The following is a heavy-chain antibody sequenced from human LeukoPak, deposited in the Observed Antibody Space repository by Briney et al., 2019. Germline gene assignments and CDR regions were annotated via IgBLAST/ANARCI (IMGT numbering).Heavy chain of an antibody. Sequence: GGSLRLSCAASGFTFSSYAMSWVRQPPGKGLEWVSGISGSGDNTYYADSVKGRFTISRDNSKNTLYLQMNSLRAEDTAVYYCAKAYERTQVPAAILPTGYWGQGTLVTVSS. CDR3: AKAYERTQVPAAILPTGY. CDR2: ISGSGDNT. D-gene: IGHD2-2*02. CDR1: GFTFSSYA. J-gene: IGHJ4*02. V-gene: IGHV3-23*01.